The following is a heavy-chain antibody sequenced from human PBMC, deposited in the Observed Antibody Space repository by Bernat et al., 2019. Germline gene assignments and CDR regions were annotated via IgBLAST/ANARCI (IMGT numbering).Heavy chain of an antibody. CDR3: ARDYGSGAFVY. D-gene: IGHD3-10*01. J-gene: IGHJ4*02. V-gene: IGHV3-30-3*01. CDR2: ISYDGSNK. CDR1: GFTFSSYA. Sequence: QVQLVESGGGVVQPGRSLRLSCAASGFTFSSYAMHWVRQAPGKGLEWVAVISYDGSNKYYADSVKGRFTISRDNSKNTLYLQMNSLRAEDTAVYYCARDYGSGAFVYWGQGTLVTVSS.